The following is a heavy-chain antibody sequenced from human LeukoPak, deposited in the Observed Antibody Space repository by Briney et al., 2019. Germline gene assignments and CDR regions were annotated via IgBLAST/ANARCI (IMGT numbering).Heavy chain of an antibody. Sequence: TGGSLRLSCAASGFTFSSYAMSWVRQAPGKGLEWVSAISGSGGSTYSADSVKGRFTISRDNSKNTLYLQMNSLRAEDTAVYYCAKGAGSYGSGSYYPYYFDYWGQGTLVTVSS. V-gene: IGHV3-23*01. J-gene: IGHJ4*02. CDR2: ISGSGGST. D-gene: IGHD3-10*01. CDR1: GFTFSSYA. CDR3: AKGAGSYGSGSYYPYYFDY.